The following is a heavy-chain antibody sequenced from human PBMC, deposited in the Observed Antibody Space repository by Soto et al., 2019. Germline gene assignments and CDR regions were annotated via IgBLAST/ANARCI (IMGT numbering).Heavy chain of an antibody. CDR3: VKGGYSGYDFGWFDP. J-gene: IGHJ5*02. CDR2: ISSNGGST. CDR1: GFTFSSYA. D-gene: IGHD5-12*01. Sequence: GGSLRLSCSASGFTFSSYAMHWVRQAPGKGLEYVSAISSNGGSTYYADSVKGRFTISRDNSKNTLYLQMSSLRAEDTAVYYCVKGGYSGYDFGWFDPWGQGTLVTVSS. V-gene: IGHV3-64D*06.